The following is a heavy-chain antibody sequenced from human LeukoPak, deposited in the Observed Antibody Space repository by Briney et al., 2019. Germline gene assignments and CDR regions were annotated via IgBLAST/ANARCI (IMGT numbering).Heavy chain of an antibody. J-gene: IGHJ5*02. CDR2: INPNSGGT. CDR3: ARERGKNIVVVPAAPYLDP. V-gene: IGHV1-2*02. D-gene: IGHD2-2*01. Sequence: ASVKVSCKASGYTFTGYYMHWVRQAPGQGLEWMGWINPNSGGTNYAQKFQGRVTMTRDTSISTAYMELSRLRSDDTAVYYCARERGKNIVVVPAAPYLDPWGQGTLVTVSS. CDR1: GYTFTGYY.